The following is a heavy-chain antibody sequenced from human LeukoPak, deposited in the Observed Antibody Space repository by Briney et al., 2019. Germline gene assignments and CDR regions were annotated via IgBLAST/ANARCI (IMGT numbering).Heavy chain of an antibody. V-gene: IGHV3-11*04. CDR3: ARGHSSGWPYYYYYYMDV. Sequence: PGGSLRLSCAASGFIFSDYYMSWIRQAPGKGLEWVSYISSSGSTIYYADSVKGRFTISRDNAKNSLYLQMNSLRAEDTAVYYCARGHSSGWPYYYYYYMDVWGKGTTVTVSS. CDR2: ISSSGSTI. D-gene: IGHD6-19*01. J-gene: IGHJ6*03. CDR1: GFIFSDYY.